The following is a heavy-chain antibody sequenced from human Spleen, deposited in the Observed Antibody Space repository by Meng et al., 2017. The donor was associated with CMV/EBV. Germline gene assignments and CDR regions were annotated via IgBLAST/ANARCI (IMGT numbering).Heavy chain of an antibody. D-gene: IGHD1-1*01. V-gene: IGHV4-59*01. Sequence: SETLSLTCTVSGGSISSYYWSWIRQPPGKGLEYIGYIYYSGSTNYNPSLKSRLTISVDTSKNQFSLKLSSVTAADTAVYYCARDILERNAFDMWGQGTMVTVSS. CDR1: GGSISSYY. J-gene: IGHJ3*02. CDR3: ARDILERNAFDM. CDR2: IYYSGST.